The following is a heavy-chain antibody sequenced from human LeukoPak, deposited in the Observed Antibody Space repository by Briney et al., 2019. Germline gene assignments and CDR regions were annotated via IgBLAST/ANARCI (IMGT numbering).Heavy chain of an antibody. CDR3: AYSGSYRKFDY. CDR2: IYYSGST. V-gene: IGHV4-59*01. D-gene: IGHD1-26*01. Sequence: SETLSLTCTVSGGSISSYYWSWIRQPPGKGLEWIGYIYYSGSTNYNPSLKSRVTISVDTSKNQFSLKLSSVTAADTAVYHCAYSGSYRKFDYWGQGTLVTVSS. CDR1: GGSISSYY. J-gene: IGHJ4*02.